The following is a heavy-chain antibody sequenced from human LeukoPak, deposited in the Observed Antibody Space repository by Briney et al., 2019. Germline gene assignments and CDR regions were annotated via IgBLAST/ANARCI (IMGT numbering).Heavy chain of an antibody. D-gene: IGHD5-18*01. V-gene: IGHV3-48*04. CDR2: ISSSGSTI. J-gene: IGHJ4*02. Sequence: GGSLRLSCAASGFTFSSYSMNWVRPAPGKGLEWVSYISSSGSTIYYADSVKGRFTISRDNAKNSLYLQMNSLRAEDTAVYYCARGPFARGHSYGSNFDYWGQGTLVTVSS. CDR3: ARGPFARGHSYGSNFDY. CDR1: GFTFSSYS.